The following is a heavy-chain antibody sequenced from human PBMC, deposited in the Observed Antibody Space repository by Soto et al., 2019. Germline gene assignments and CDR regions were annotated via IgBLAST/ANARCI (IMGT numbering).Heavy chain of an antibody. V-gene: IGHV4-34*01. J-gene: IGHJ5*01. CDR3: STRAYDTNGYYRFDP. CDR2: SKHSGRV. CDR1: GGSLRGHS. Sequence: XETLSVSCAVYGGSLRGHSWAWIRQSPGKGLEWIGDSKHSGRVNYIPSLKSRVTRSLDTSKNQCYLTLSDVTAPDTAMYYCSTRAYDTNGYYRFDPWGQGTLVTVSS. D-gene: IGHD3-22*01.